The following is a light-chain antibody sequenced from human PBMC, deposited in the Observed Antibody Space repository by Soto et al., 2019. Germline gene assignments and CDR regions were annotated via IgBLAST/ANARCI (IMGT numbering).Light chain of an antibody. CDR3: QQYDILPIT. V-gene: IGKV1-33*01. CDR1: QDINIY. J-gene: IGKJ5*01. CDR2: DAS. Sequence: IRVPTYATSLLASVGASVTITCPATQDINIYLNWYQQKPGKAPNLLIYDASNLEIGVPSRFSGSGSGTHFTFTISSLQTEDIGTYYCQQYDILPITFGRGTRLEI.